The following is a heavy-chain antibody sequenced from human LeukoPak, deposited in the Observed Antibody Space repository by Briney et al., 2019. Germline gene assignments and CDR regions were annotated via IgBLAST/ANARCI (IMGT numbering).Heavy chain of an antibody. Sequence: GGSLRLSCAASGFTFSSYAMHWVRQAPGKGLEWVAVISYDGSNKYYADSVKGRFTISRDNSKNTLYLQMNSLRAEDTAVYYCAREGQWLDGRGAFDIWGQGTMVTVSS. CDR1: GFTFSSYA. J-gene: IGHJ3*02. V-gene: IGHV3-30-3*01. D-gene: IGHD6-19*01. CDR3: AREGQWLDGRGAFDI. CDR2: ISYDGSNK.